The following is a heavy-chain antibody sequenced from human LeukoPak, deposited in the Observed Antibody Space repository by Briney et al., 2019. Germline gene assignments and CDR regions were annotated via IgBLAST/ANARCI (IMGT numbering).Heavy chain of an antibody. CDR3: AREMYSTGWYNWFDP. V-gene: IGHV1-46*01. CDR2: INPSGGST. D-gene: IGHD6-19*01. CDR1: GYTFTSYY. Sequence: ASVKVSCKASGYTFTSYYMHWVRQAPGQGLEWMGIINPSGGSTSYAQKFQGRVTMTRDMSTSTVYMELSSLRSEDTAVYYCAREMYSTGWYNWFDPWGQGTLVTVSS. J-gene: IGHJ5*02.